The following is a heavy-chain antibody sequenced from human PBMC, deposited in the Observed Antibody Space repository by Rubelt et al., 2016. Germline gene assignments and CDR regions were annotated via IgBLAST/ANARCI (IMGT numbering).Heavy chain of an antibody. Sequence: QVQLQESGPGLVKPPETLSLTCTVSGYSISSDYYWGWIRQPPGKGLEWIGSIYHSGSTYYNPSLKCRVAMSVDTSKNQFSLKLRSVTAADTAVYYCARDSGYSSSSTLDYWGQGTLVTASS. V-gene: IGHV4-38-2*02. CDR2: IYHSGST. D-gene: IGHD6-13*01. CDR3: ARDSGYSSSSTLDY. J-gene: IGHJ4*02. CDR1: GYSISSDYY.